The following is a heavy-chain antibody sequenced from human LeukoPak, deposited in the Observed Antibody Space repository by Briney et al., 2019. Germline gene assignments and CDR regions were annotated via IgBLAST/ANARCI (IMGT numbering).Heavy chain of an antibody. CDR2: IRYDGSNK. V-gene: IGHV3-30*02. Sequence: GGSLRLSCAASGFTFSSYSMNWVRQAPGKGLEWVAFIRYDGSNKYYADSVKGRFTISRDNSKNTLYLQMNSLRAEDTAVYYCAKPFYCSGGSCYLRPGYWGQGTLVTVSS. D-gene: IGHD2-15*01. CDR1: GFTFSSYS. CDR3: AKPFYCSGGSCYLRPGY. J-gene: IGHJ4*02.